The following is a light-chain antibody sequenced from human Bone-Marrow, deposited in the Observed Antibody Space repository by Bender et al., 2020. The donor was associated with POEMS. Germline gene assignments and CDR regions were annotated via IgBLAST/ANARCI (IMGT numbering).Light chain of an antibody. CDR1: SSDVGGYNY. J-gene: IGLJ1*01. CDR3: YSYTTSNTYV. Sequence: QSALTQPPSASGSPGQSVTLSCTGTSSDVGGYNYVSWYQQHPGKAPKLMIYDVANRPSGVSNRFSGSKSGNTASLTISGLQAEDEADYYCYSYTTSNTYVFGTGTKVTVL. V-gene: IGLV2-14*03. CDR2: DVA.